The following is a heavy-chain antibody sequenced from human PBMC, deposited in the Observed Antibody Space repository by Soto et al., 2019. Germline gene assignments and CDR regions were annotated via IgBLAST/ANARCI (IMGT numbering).Heavy chain of an antibody. CDR1: GFTFSSYA. CDR2: ISYDGSNK. D-gene: IGHD3-9*01. Sequence: QVQLVESGGGVVQPGRSLRLSCAASGFTFSSYAMHWVRQAPGKGLEWVAVISYDGSNKYYADSVKGRFTIFRDNSKNTLYLQMNSLRAEDTAVYYCASARLGPYYYYYGMDVWGQGTTVTVSS. CDR3: ASARLGPYYYYYGMDV. V-gene: IGHV3-30-3*01. J-gene: IGHJ6*02.